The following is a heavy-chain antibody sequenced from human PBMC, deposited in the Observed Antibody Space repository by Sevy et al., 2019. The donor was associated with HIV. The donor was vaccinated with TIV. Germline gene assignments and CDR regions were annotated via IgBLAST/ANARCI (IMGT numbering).Heavy chain of an antibody. CDR3: ARDSQIPGSMVTYYYAMDV. CDR2: ISSSGSTI. D-gene: IGHD5-18*01. Sequence: GGSLRLSCAASGFTFSDYYMSWIRQAPGKGLEWVSYISSSGSTIYYADSVKGRFTISRDNAKNSLYLQMNSLRAEDTAVYYCARDSQIPGSMVTYYYAMDVWGQGTTVTVSS. J-gene: IGHJ6*02. CDR1: GFTFSDYY. V-gene: IGHV3-11*01.